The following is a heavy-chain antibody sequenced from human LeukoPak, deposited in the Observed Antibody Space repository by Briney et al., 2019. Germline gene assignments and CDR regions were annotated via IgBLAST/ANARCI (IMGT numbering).Heavy chain of an antibody. D-gene: IGHD4-17*01. CDR1: GYSFPSYW. CDR2: LYPGDSDN. J-gene: IGHJ5*02. Sequence: PGGSLEISRKGSGYSFPSYWIALVRQMPGKGLEWMGILYPGDSDNRYSPSFQGQVTISADKSISTAYLQWSSLKASDTAMYYCARRGNDYVYNWFDPWGQGTLVTVSS. V-gene: IGHV5-51*01. CDR3: ARRGNDYVYNWFDP.